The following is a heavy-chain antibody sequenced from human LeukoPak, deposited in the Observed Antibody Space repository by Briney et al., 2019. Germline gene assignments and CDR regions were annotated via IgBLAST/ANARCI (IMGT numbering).Heavy chain of an antibody. D-gene: IGHD4-17*01. V-gene: IGHV5-10-1*01. J-gene: IGHJ4*02. Sequence: GESLKISCKGSGYSFTSYWISWVRQMPGKGLEWMGRIDPSDSYTNYSPSFQGHVTISADKSISTAYLQWSSLKASDTAMYYCARHLKATVTPSDYWGQGTLVTVSS. CDR1: GYSFTSYW. CDR3: ARHLKATVTPSDY. CDR2: IDPSDSYT.